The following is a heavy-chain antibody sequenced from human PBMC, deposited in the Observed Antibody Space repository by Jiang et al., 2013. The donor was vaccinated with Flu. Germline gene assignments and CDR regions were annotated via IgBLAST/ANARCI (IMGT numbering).Heavy chain of an antibody. V-gene: IGHV7-4-1*01. CDR1: GYTFTSYA. Sequence: SELKKPGASVKVSCKASGYTFTSYAMNWVRQAPGQGLEWMGWINTNTGNPTYAQGFTGRFVFSLDTSVSTAYLQICSLKAEDTAVYYCARERPPRYCSSTSCYNWFDPWGQGTLVTVSS. D-gene: IGHD2-2*01. CDR3: ARERPPRYCSSTSCYNWFDP. CDR2: INTNTGNP. J-gene: IGHJ5*02.